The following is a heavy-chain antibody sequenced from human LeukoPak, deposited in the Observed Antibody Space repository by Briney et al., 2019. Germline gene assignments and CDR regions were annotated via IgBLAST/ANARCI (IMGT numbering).Heavy chain of an antibody. V-gene: IGHV4-59*11. CDR3: GRDALVGYFSYYYMDV. Sequence: PSETLSLTCTVSGGSISSHYWTWIRQSPLKGLEWIGDISNSGSTSYNPSLKSRVTISIDTSKNQFSLTLSSVTAADTAVYYCGRDALVGYFSYYYMDVWGKGTTVTVSS. CDR1: GGSISSHY. CDR2: ISNSGST. D-gene: IGHD2-15*01. J-gene: IGHJ6*03.